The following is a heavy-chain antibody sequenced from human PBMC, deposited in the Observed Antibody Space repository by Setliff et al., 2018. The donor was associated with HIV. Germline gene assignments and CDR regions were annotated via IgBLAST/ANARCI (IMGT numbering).Heavy chain of an antibody. J-gene: IGHJ2*01. Sequence: SVKVSCKASGGSLNNYAISWVRQAPGQGLEWMGGIIPIFGTTTYAQKFQDRVTITTDESTTTFYMELSSLRSEDTALYFCARDLNDRWLQQYWFFDLWGRDTQVTVSS. CDR1: GGSLNNYA. D-gene: IGHD5-12*01. CDR2: IIPIFGTT. CDR3: ARDLNDRWLQQYWFFDL. V-gene: IGHV1-69*05.